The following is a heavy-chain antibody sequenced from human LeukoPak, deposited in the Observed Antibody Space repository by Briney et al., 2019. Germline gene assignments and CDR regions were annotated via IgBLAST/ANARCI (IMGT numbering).Heavy chain of an antibody. CDR1: GYIFTSYV. Sequence: ASVKASCKASGYIFTSYVISWVRQAPGQGLEWMGWISAYNGNTNYAQKVQGRVTMTTDTSTSTAYIELRSLRSDDTAVYYCARVDSGGHSDFDYFDYWGQGTLVTVSS. D-gene: IGHD4-23*01. J-gene: IGHJ4*02. CDR3: ARVDSGGHSDFDYFDY. CDR2: ISAYNGNT. V-gene: IGHV1-18*01.